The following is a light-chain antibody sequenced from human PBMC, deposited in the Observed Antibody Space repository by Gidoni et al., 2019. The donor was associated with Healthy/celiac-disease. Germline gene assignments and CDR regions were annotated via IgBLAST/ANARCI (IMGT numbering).Light chain of an antibody. V-gene: IGKV3-15*01. Sequence: EIVMTQSPATLSVSPGERATLSCRASQSVSSNLAWYQQKPGQAPRLLIYGASTRATGIPARFSGSGSGTEFTLTISSLQSEDFAVYYCQYNNWPLIFTFGPGTKVDIK. CDR1: QSVSSN. CDR3: QYNNWPLIFT. J-gene: IGKJ3*01. CDR2: GAS.